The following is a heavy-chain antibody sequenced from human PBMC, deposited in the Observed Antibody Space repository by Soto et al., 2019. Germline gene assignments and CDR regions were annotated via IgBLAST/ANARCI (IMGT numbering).Heavy chain of an antibody. J-gene: IGHJ4*02. CDR2: VNPISGNT. Sequence: QVQLVQSGAGVKMPGASVRVSCKASGYTFISHDISWVRQATGQGLEWMGWVNPISGNTGYGQKFQGRVTMTSNTSTSTAYMELSSLRSDDTAVYFCARGRYAIRGAFIIGELDYWGQGSLVIVSS. CDR3: ARGRYAIRGAFIIGELDY. D-gene: IGHD3-10*01. CDR1: GYTFISHD. V-gene: IGHV1-8*01.